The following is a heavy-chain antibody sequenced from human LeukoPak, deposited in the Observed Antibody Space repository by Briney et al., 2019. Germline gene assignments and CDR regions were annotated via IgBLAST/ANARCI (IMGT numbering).Heavy chain of an antibody. CDR3: ARGGYGGIDY. CDR2: IYAGGST. J-gene: IGHJ4*02. CDR1: GFIFSSNY. D-gene: IGHD5-18*01. V-gene: IGHV3-66*01. Sequence: QPGGSLRLSCAASGFIFSSNYMNWVRQAPGKGLEWVSVIYAGGSTFYADSVKGRFTISRDNSKSTLYLQMNSLRAEDTAVYYCARGGYGGIDYWGQGTLVTVFS.